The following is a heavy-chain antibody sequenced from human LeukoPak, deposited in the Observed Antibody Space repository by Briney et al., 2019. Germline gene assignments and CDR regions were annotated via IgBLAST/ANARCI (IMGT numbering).Heavy chain of an antibody. Sequence: SETLSLTCTVSGGSISSYYWSWIRQPPGKGLEWIGYIYYSGSTNYNPSLKSRVTMSVDTSKNQFSLKLSSVTAADTAVYYCARWHGYYYGMDVWGQGTTVTVSS. CDR2: IYYSGST. V-gene: IGHV4-59*08. CDR3: ARWHGYYYGMDV. CDR1: GGSISSYY. J-gene: IGHJ6*02.